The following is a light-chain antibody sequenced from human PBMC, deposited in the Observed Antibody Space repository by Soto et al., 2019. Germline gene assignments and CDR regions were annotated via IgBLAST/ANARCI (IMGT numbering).Light chain of an antibody. CDR2: GAS. Sequence: EIVLTQSPGTLSLSPGERATLSCRVSQRVSSSYLAWYQQKPGQAPRLLIYGASSRATGIPDRFSGSGSGTDFTLTISRLEPEDFAVYYCHQYASSHTFGQGTKLEIK. CDR1: QRVSSSY. CDR3: HQYASSHT. J-gene: IGKJ2*01. V-gene: IGKV3-20*01.